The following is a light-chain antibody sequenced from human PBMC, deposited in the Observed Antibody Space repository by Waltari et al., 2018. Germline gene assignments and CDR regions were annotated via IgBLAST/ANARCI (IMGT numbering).Light chain of an antibody. Sequence: EIVFTLSPGTLSLSTGERATLPCSASQSVISISLTWYQQKLGQAPRLLIYGTSSRATGIPDRFSGSGSGTDFTLTISRLEPEDFAVYYCQQYDGEVVTFGGGTKVEI. CDR2: GTS. V-gene: IGKV3-20*01. J-gene: IGKJ4*01. CDR3: QQYDGEVVT. CDR1: QSVISIS.